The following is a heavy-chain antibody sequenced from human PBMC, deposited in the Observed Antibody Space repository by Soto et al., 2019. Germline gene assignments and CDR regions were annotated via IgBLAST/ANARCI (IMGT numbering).Heavy chain of an antibody. V-gene: IGHV1-58*01. J-gene: IGHJ5*02. CDR1: GFTFTSSA. Sequence: ASVKVSCKASGFTFTSSAVQWVRQARGQRLEWIGWIVVGSGNTNYAQKFQERVTITRDMSTSTAYMELSSLRSEDTAVYYCARDLASARGWFDPWGQGTLVTVSS. CDR2: IVVGSGNT. CDR3: ARDLASARGWFDP. D-gene: IGHD5-12*01.